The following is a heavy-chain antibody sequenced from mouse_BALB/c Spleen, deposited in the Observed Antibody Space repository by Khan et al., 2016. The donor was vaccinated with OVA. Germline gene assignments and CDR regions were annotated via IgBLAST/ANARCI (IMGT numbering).Heavy chain of an antibody. J-gene: IGHJ4*01. D-gene: IGHD2-14*01. Sequence: QVQLKQSGPGLVQPSQSLSITCTVSGFSLTSYGVHWVRQSPGKGLEWLGVIWSGGSTDYNAAFISRLSISKDNSKSQVFFKMTSLQANHTAIYYWARIFIGTTDYAMDYWGQGTSVTVSS. CDR1: GFSLTSYG. V-gene: IGHV2-2*02. CDR2: IWSGGST. CDR3: ARIFIGTTDYAMDY.